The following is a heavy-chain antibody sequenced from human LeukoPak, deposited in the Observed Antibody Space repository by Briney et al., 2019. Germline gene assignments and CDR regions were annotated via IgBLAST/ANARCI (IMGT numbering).Heavy chain of an antibody. D-gene: IGHD2-15*01. CDR3: ARGGIGKVVVAATRGIYYYYYGMDV. J-gene: IGHJ6*02. CDR2: INHSGST. CDR1: GGSFSGYY. V-gene: IGHV4-34*01. Sequence: SETLSLTFAVYGGSFSGYYWSWIRQPPGKGLEWIGGINHSGSTNYHPSLKSRVTISVDTSKNQFYLKLSSVTAADTAVYYCARGGIGKVVVAATRGIYYYYYGMDVWGQGTTVTVSS.